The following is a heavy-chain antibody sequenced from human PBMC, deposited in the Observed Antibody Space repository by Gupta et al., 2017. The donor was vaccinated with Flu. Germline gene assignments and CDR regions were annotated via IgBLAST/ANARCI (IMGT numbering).Heavy chain of an antibody. V-gene: IGHV3-73*02. Sequence: EVRLVQSGGGFVQPGGSLRLSCAASGFTFRHSAMHWVRQASGKGLEWIGRIRSKANNYATEYIASVEGRFTISRDDSTYTTYLQMSSLKTEDTAVYYCAHLPTATGNLDHWGRGTLVIVSS. D-gene: IGHD5-12*01. CDR1: GFTFRHSA. CDR2: IRSKANNYAT. J-gene: IGHJ2*01. CDR3: AHLPTATGNLDH.